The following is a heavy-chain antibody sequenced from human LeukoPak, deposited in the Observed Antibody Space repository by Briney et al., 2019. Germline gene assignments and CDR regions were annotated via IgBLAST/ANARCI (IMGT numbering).Heavy chain of an antibody. CDR1: GFTFSSYA. J-gene: IGHJ4*02. Sequence: GGSLRLSCAASGFTFSSYAMHWVRQAPGKGLEWVAFIRYDGNNKYYADSVKGRFTISRDNSKNTLYLQMNSLRAEDTAVYYCAKDLYETTYYFDYWGQGTLVTVSS. CDR3: AKDLYETTYYFDY. V-gene: IGHV3-30*02. CDR2: IRYDGNNK. D-gene: IGHD4-17*01.